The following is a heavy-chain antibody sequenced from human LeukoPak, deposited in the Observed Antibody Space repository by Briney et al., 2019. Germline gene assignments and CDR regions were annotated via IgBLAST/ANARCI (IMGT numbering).Heavy chain of an antibody. D-gene: IGHD6-19*01. CDR2: IYYSGST. CDR3: ARHPQWLVRGWFDP. Sequence: GSLRLSCAASGFTLSSYAMSWVRQPPGKGLEWIGSIYYSGSTYYNPSLKSRVTISVDTSKNQFSLKLSSVTAADTAVYYCARHPQWLVRGWFDPWGQGTLVTVSS. CDR1: GFTLSSYA. J-gene: IGHJ5*02. V-gene: IGHV4-39*01.